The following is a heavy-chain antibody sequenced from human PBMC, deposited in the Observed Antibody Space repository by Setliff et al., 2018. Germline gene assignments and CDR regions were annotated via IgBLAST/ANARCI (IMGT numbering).Heavy chain of an antibody. J-gene: IGHJ6*03. CDR3: AREQWLDPPGYYYMDV. CDR1: GDSVNSGNYY. V-gene: IGHV4-61*01. D-gene: IGHD6-19*01. CDR2: IYYSGTT. Sequence: PSETLSLTCTVPGDSVNSGNYYWNWIRQPPGKGLEWIGCIYYSGTTNYNPSLKSRVTISLDTSKNQFSLKLNSVTAADMAVYYCAREQWLDPPGYYYMDVWAKGTTVTVSS.